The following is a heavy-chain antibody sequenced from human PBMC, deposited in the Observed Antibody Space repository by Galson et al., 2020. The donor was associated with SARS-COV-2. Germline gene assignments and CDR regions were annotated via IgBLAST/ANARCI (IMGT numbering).Heavy chain of an antibody. CDR1: GFTFSNFG. V-gene: IGHV3-30*03. CDR2: ISTDGTNK. Sequence: GESLKISCAASGFTFSNFGMHWVRQAPGKGLEWVAVISTDGTNKYDADSVKGRFTISRDNSKNTLYLQMNSLRPEDTAVYFCARAGYSSTWTRGDAFDVWGQGTLVTVSS. CDR3: ARAGYSSTWTRGDAFDV. J-gene: IGHJ3*01. D-gene: IGHD6-13*01.